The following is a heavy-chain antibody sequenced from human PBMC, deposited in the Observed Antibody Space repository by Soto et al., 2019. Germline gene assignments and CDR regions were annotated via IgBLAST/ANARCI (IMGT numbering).Heavy chain of an antibody. CDR2: ILVGGST. Sequence: FMRLSFAVSGFIWSSYDMSWVRQAPGKGLEWVSTILVGGSTHYEDSVKGRFTISRDTSKNTVYLQMNSLTAGDTAFYYCAKATATSGGAFEIYGQGTMVTVSS. CDR1: GFIWSSYD. J-gene: IGHJ3*02. V-gene: IGHV3-23*01. D-gene: IGHD1-1*01. CDR3: AKATATSGGAFEI.